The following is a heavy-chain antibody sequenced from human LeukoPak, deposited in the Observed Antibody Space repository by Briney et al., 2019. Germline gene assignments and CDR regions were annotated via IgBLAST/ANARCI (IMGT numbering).Heavy chain of an antibody. CDR1: GFTFSSCA. V-gene: IGHV3-23*01. Sequence: PGGSLRLSCAASGFTFSSCAMTRVRQAPGKGLEWVSTISDSGGNTYYADSVKGRVTISRDNSKNTLYLQMNSLRAEDTAVYYCAKGSLHPGIFDYWGQGTLVTVSS. CDR3: AKGSLHPGIFDY. J-gene: IGHJ4*02. CDR2: ISDSGGNT.